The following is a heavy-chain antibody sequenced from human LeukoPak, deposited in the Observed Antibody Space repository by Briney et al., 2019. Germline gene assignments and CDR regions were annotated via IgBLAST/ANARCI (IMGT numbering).Heavy chain of an antibody. CDR2: LGRTGDKK. V-gene: IGHV3-23*01. Sequence: GGSLRLSCAASGFTFSGYSMSWVRQTPGKGLEWLCGLGRTGDKKYYADSVKGRFTTSRDNSKGTMYLQMNSLRAEDTAIYHCVKDRPCDTCMPMDAWGQGTTVT. J-gene: IGHJ6*02. CDR3: VKDRPCDTCMPMDA. D-gene: IGHD2-2*01. CDR1: GFTFSGYS.